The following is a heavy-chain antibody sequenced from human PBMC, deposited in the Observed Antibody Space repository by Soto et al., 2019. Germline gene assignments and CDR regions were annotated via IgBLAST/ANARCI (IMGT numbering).Heavy chain of an antibody. CDR2: ISSSSSYI. D-gene: IGHD3-3*01. V-gene: IGHV3-21*01. Sequence: EVQLVESGGGLVKPGGSLRLSCAASGFTFSSYSMNWVRQAPGKGLEWVSSISSSSSYIYYADSVKGRFTISRDNAKNSLYLQMNSLRAEDTAVYYCARTRAITISSACMDVWGQGTTVTVSS. CDR3: ARTRAITISSACMDV. CDR1: GFTFSSYS. J-gene: IGHJ6*02.